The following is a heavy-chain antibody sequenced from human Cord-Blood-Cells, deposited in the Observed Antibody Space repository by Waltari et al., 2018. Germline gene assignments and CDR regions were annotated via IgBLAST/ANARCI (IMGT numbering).Heavy chain of an antibody. Sequence: QLQLQESGPGLVKPSETLSLTCTVSGDSISSSSYYWGWIRQPPGKGLEWIGSIYYSGSTSYNPSPKSRVTISVDTSKNQFSLKLSSVTAADTAVYYCARKATGVRFDYWGQGTLVTVSS. CDR3: ARKATGVRFDY. J-gene: IGHJ4*02. CDR1: GDSISSSSYY. D-gene: IGHD7-27*01. CDR2: IYYSGST. V-gene: IGHV4-39*01.